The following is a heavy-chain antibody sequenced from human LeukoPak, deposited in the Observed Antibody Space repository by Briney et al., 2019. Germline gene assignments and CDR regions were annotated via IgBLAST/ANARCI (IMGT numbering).Heavy chain of an antibody. D-gene: IGHD6-13*01. V-gene: IGHV3-53*01. J-gene: IGHJ4*02. CDR1: GFTVSSNY. Sequence: GGSLRLSCAASGFTVSSNYMSWVRQAPGKGLEWVAVIYFGGSTYYADSVQGRFTISRDNSKNTLYLQVNSLRAEDTAVYYCARDQGIAAAGWGYFDYWGRGTLVTVSS. CDR2: IYFGGST. CDR3: ARDQGIAAAGWGYFDY.